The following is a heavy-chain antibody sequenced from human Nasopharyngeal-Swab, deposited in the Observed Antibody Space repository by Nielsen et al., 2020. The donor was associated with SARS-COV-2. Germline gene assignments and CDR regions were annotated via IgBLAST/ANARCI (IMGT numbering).Heavy chain of an antibody. CDR3: ARVPPIAVAGKGVDV. D-gene: IGHD6-19*01. CDR1: GGSISSSSYY. J-gene: IGHJ6*02. CDR2: IYYSGST. V-gene: IGHV4-39*01. Sequence: SETLSLTCTVSGGSISSSSYYWGWIRQPPGKGLEWIGSIYYSGSTYYNSSLKSRVTISVDTSKNQFSLKLSSVTAADTAVYYCARVPPIAVAGKGVDVWGQGTTVTVSS.